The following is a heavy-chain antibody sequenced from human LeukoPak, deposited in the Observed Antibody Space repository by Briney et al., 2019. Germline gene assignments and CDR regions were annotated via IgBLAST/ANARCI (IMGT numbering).Heavy chain of an antibody. CDR2: INTNTGNP. D-gene: IGHD6-13*01. CDR1: GYTFTSYA. CDR3: ARDSRRQGIAAAGTPIFDY. V-gene: IGHV7-4-1*02. Sequence: ASVKVSCKASGYTFTSYAMNWVRQAPGQGLEWMGWINTNTGNPTYAQGFTGRFVFSLDTSVSTAYLQISSLKAEDTAVYYCARDSRRQGIAAAGTPIFDYWGQGTLVTVSS. J-gene: IGHJ4*02.